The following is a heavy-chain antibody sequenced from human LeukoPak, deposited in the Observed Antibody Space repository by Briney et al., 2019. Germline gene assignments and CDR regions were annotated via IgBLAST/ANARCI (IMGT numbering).Heavy chain of an antibody. CDR3: TSTDYSVNY. Sequence: TGGSLRLSCAASGFTSSGSAMHWVRQASGKGLEWVGRIRSKANSYATAYAASVKGRFTISRDDSKNTAYLQMNSLKTEDTAVYYCTSTDYSVNYWGQGTLVTVSS. D-gene: IGHD2-15*01. CDR1: GFTSSGSA. J-gene: IGHJ4*02. CDR2: IRSKANSYAT. V-gene: IGHV3-73*01.